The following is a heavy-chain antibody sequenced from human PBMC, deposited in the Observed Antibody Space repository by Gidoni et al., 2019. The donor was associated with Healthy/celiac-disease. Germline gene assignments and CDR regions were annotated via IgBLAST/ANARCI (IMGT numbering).Heavy chain of an antibody. J-gene: IGHJ4*02. Sequence: EVQLLESGGGLVQPGGSLRLSCAASGFTFSSYAMSWVRQAPGKGLEWVSAISGSGGSTYYADSVKGRFTISRDNSKNTLYLQMNSLRAEDTAVYYCAKAPSYLAVAGAEFDYWGQGTLVTVSS. CDR1: GFTFSSYA. CDR3: AKAPSYLAVAGAEFDY. D-gene: IGHD6-19*01. CDR2: ISGSGGST. V-gene: IGHV3-23*01.